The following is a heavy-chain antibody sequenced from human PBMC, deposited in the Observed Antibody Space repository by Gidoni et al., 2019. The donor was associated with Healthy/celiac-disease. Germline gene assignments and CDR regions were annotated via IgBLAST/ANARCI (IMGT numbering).Heavy chain of an antibody. J-gene: IGHJ5*02. V-gene: IGHV3-21*01. CDR2: ISSSSSYI. D-gene: IGHD4-17*01. Sequence: EVQLVESGGGLVKPGGSLRLSCAAPGFTFGSYSMNWVRQAPGKGLEWVSSISSSSSYIYYADSVKGRFTISRDNAKNSLYLQMNSLRAEDTAVYYCARDGGSVTTDYGWFDPWGQGTLVTVSS. CDR1: GFTFGSYS. CDR3: ARDGGSVTTDYGWFDP.